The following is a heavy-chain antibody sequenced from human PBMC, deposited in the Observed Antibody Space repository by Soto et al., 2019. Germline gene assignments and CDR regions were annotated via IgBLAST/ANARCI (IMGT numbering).Heavy chain of an antibody. Sequence: SDTLSLTCAVSGVSISSVNWWSWVRQPPGKGLEGIGEIYHSGSTNYNPSLKSRVTISVDTSKNQFSLKLSSVTAADTAVYYCARRYGSCFDYWGQGTLVTVS. CDR3: ARRYGSCFDY. V-gene: IGHV4-4*02. CDR2: IYHSGST. CDR1: GVSISSVNW. D-gene: IGHD5-18*01. J-gene: IGHJ4*02.